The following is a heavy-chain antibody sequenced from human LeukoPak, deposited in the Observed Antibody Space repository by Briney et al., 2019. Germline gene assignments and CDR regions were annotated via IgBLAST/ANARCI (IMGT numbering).Heavy chain of an antibody. D-gene: IGHD6-13*01. Sequence: SETLSLTCAVYGGSFSGYYWSWIRQPPGKGLEWIGEINHSGSTNYNPSLKSRVTISVDTSKNQFSLKLSSVTAADTAVYYCACRIAAGYYYYGMDVWGQGTTVTVSS. CDR1: GGSFSGYY. J-gene: IGHJ6*02. CDR2: INHSGST. V-gene: IGHV4-34*01. CDR3: ACRIAAGYYYYGMDV.